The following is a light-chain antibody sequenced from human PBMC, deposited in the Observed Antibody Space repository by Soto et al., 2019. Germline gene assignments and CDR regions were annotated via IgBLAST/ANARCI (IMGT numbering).Light chain of an antibody. CDR3: SSYTRSNTWV. V-gene: IGLV2-14*01. CDR2: EVS. CDR1: SSDVGGYNY. Sequence: QSALTQPAPVSGSPGQSITISCTGTSSDVGGYNYVSWYQQHPGKAPKLMIYEVSNRPSGVSNRFSGSKSGNTASLTISGLQPEDEADYYCSSYTRSNTWVFGGGTKLTVL. J-gene: IGLJ3*02.